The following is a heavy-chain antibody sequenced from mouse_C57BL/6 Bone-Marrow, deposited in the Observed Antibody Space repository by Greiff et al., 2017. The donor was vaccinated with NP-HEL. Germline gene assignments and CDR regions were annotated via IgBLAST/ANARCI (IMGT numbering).Heavy chain of an antibody. V-gene: IGHV1-4*01. Sequence: QVHVKQSGAELARPGASVKMSCKASGYTFTSYTMHWVKQRPGQGLEWIGYINPSSGYTKYNQKFKDKATLTADKSSSTAYMQLSSLTSEDSAVYYCARGPTVVHYYAMDYWGQGTSVTVSS. CDR2: INPSSGYT. CDR3: ARGPTVVHYYAMDY. D-gene: IGHD1-1*01. J-gene: IGHJ4*01. CDR1: GYTFTSYT.